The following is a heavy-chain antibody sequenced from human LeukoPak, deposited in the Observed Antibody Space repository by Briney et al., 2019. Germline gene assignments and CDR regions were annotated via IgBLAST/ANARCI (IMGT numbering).Heavy chain of an antibody. CDR2: IYYTGST. CDR3: WRGGWWSNV. Sequence: PSETLFLTCTVSGGSISGYYWTWIRQPPGKGLEWIGYIYYTGSTNYNPSLKSRVTESVDTSKSQFSLKLSSVTAADTAVYYCWRGGWWSNVWGPGTTVAVSS. CDR1: GGSISGYY. D-gene: IGHD2-15*01. J-gene: IGHJ6*02. V-gene: IGHV4-59*01.